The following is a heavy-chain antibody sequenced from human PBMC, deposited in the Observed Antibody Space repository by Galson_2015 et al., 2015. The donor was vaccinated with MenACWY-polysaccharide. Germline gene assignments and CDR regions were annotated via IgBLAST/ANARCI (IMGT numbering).Heavy chain of an antibody. CDR1: GFTFSSYA. CDR3: AKGWTTMTT. CDR2: ISGSGTST. D-gene: IGHD4-17*01. J-gene: IGHJ4*02. V-gene: IGHV3-23*01. Sequence: SLRLSCAASGFTFSSYAMSWVRQAPGKGLDWVSSISGSGTSTHYADSVKGRFTISRDNSKNTLYLRMNSLRGEDTAVFYCAKGWTTMTTGGQGTLVTVSS.